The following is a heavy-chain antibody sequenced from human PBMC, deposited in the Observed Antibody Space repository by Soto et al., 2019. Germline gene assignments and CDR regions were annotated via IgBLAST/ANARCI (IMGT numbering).Heavy chain of an antibody. D-gene: IGHD3-16*01. J-gene: IGHJ4*02. CDR2: IYWDDDK. CDR1: GFSLTTYEVG. CDR3: ARALGSWGAYYFDY. Sequence: QITLKESGLPLVKPTQTLTLTSTVSGFSLTTYEVGVGWIRQPPGKALEWLALIYWDDDKRYSPSLKSRLTITKDTSKNQVVLTMTNMDPVDTVTYYCARALGSWGAYYFDYWGQGTLVTVSS. V-gene: IGHV2-5*02.